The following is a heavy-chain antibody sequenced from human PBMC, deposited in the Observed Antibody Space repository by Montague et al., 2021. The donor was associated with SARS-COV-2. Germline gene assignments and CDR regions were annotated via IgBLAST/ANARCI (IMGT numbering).Heavy chain of an antibody. CDR2: IHHGGST. CDR3: ARLGDGVVPSPILGVGPYYSYYYMDV. CDR1: GGSFSTYS. J-gene: IGHJ6*03. Sequence: SETLSLTCAVHGGSFSTYSWNWICQPPGKGLEWIWEIHHGGSTNYNPSLKSRVTISADTSKNQFSLKLTSVAAADTAVYYCARLGDGVVPSPILGVGPYYSYYYMDVWGKGTTVTVSS. D-gene: IGHD3-10*01. V-gene: IGHV4-34*01.